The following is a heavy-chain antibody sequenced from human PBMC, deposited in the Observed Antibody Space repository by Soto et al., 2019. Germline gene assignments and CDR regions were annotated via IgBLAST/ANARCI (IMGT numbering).Heavy chain of an antibody. CDR3: ARDQAVPAAYNWFDP. J-gene: IGHJ5*02. V-gene: IGHV4-31*03. D-gene: IGHD2-2*01. CDR1: GGSISSGGYY. Sequence: SETLSLTCTVSGGSISSGGYYWSWIRQHPGKGLERIGYIYYSGSTYYNPSLKSRVTISVDTSKNQFSLKLSSVTAADTAVYYCARDQAVPAAYNWFDPWGQGTLVTVSS. CDR2: IYYSGST.